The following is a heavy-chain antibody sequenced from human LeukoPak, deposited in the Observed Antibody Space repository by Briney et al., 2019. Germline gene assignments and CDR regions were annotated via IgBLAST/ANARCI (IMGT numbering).Heavy chain of an antibody. J-gene: IGHJ4*02. V-gene: IGHV4-4*02. Sequence: PSGTLSLTCAVSGGSISSSNWWSWVRQPPGKGLEWIGEIYHSGSTNYNPSPKSRVTISVDKSKNQFSLKLSSVTAADTAVYYCARGGTTMAAPFDYWGQGTLVTVSS. CDR3: ARGGTTMAAPFDY. CDR1: GGSISSSNW. D-gene: IGHD3-10*01. CDR2: IYHSGST.